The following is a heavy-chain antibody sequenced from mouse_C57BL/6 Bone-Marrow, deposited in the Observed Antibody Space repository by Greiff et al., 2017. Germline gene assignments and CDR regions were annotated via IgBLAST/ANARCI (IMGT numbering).Heavy chain of an antibody. CDR2: INPNNGGT. CDR3: ARDYGNLYYAMDY. D-gene: IGHD2-1*01. CDR1: GYTFTDYY. V-gene: IGHV1-26*01. J-gene: IGHJ4*01. Sequence: VQLQQSGPELVKPGASVKKSCKASGYTFTDYYLNWVKQSHGKSLEWIGDINPNNGGTSYNQKFKGKATLTGDKSSSTAYMELRSLTSENSAVYYYARDYGNLYYAMDYWGQGTSVTVTS.